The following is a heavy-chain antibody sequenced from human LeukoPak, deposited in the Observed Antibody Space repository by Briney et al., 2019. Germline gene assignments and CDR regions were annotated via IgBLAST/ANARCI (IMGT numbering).Heavy chain of an antibody. CDR2: IRYDGSNE. CDR1: GITFNSYG. Sequence: GGSLRLSCAASGITFNSYGMHWVRQAPDKGLEWVAFIRYDGSNEYYVDSVKGRFTISRDNPKNTLYLQMNSLRGEDTAVYYCCGDFDYWGQGTLVTVSS. CDR3: CGDFDY. V-gene: IGHV3-30*02. D-gene: IGHD2-21*01. J-gene: IGHJ4*02.